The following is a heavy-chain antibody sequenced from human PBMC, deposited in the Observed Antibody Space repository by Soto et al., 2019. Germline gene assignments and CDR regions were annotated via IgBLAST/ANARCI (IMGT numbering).Heavy chain of an antibody. CDR1: GGSISSYY. D-gene: IGHD2-21*02. CDR3: ARGEVVVTWLW. CDR2: INHSGST. J-gene: IGHJ4*02. Sequence: SETLSLTCTVSGGSISSYYWSWIRQPPGEGLEWIGEINHSGSTNYNPSLKSRVTISVDTSKNQFSLKLSSVTAADTAVYYCARGEVVVTWLWWGQGTQVTVSS. V-gene: IGHV4-34*01.